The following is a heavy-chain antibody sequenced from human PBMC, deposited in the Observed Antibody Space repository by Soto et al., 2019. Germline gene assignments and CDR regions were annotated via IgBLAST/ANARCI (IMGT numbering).Heavy chain of an antibody. CDR1: GFTFSSHP. Sequence: LRLSCAASGFTFSSHPMSWVRQAPGKGLEWVSAISDDGSSTYYADSVKGRFTTSRDNSKNTLYVQMNSLRPEDTAVYYCAKFHRDTGRSFDKWGQGTQVTVSS. J-gene: IGHJ4*02. CDR3: AKFHRDTGRSFDK. D-gene: IGHD7-27*01. V-gene: IGHV3-23*01. CDR2: ISDDGSST.